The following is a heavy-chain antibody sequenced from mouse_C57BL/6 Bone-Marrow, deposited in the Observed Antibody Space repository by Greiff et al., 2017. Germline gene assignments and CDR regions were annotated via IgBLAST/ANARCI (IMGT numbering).Heavy chain of an antibody. Sequence: VKLVESGAELVRPGTSVKMSCKASGYTFTNYWIGWAKQRPGHGLEWIGDIYPGGGYTNYHEKFKGKATLTADKSSSTAYMQFSSLTSEDSAIYYWARWSTTVVADYWGQGTTLTVSS. CDR1: GYTFTNYW. CDR3: ARWSTTVVADY. D-gene: IGHD1-1*01. J-gene: IGHJ2*01. V-gene: IGHV1-63*01. CDR2: IYPGGGYT.